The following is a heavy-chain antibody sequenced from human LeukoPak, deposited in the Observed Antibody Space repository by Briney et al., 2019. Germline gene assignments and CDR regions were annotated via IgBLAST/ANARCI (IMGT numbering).Heavy chain of an antibody. D-gene: IGHD1-26*01. J-gene: IGHJ4*02. Sequence: SETLSLTCTVSGGSISSYHWSWIRQPPGKGLEWIGYIYYGGSTSYNPSLKSRVTISVDTSKNQLSLKLSSVTAADTAVYYCARYHRGSYYFDYWGQGTLVTVSS. CDR3: ARYHRGSYYFDY. V-gene: IGHV4-59*01. CDR1: GGSISSYH. CDR2: IYYGGST.